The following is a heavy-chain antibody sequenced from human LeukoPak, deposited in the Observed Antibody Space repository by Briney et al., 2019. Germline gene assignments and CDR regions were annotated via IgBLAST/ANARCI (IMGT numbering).Heavy chain of an antibody. J-gene: IGHJ4*02. Sequence: SETLSLTCTVSGGSISSYYWSWIRQPPGKGLEWIGEINHSGSTNYNPSLKSRVTISVDTSKNQFSLKLSSVTAADTAVYYCARARNPPFDYWGQGTLVTVSS. V-gene: IGHV4-34*01. CDR2: INHSGST. CDR1: GGSISSYY. CDR3: ARARNPPFDY.